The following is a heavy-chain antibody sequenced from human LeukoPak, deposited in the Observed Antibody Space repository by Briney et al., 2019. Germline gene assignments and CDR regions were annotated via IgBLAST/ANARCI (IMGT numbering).Heavy chain of an antibody. CDR2: IRYDGSNK. CDR3: AKDRYSGSYHFDY. J-gene: IGHJ4*02. D-gene: IGHD1-26*01. V-gene: IGHV3-30*02. Sequence: PGGSLRLSCAASGFTFSSYGMPWVRQAPGKGLEWVAFIRYDGSNKYYADSVKGRFTISRDNSKNTLYLQMNSLRAEDTAVYYCAKDRYSGSYHFDYWGQGTLVTVSS. CDR1: GFTFSSYG.